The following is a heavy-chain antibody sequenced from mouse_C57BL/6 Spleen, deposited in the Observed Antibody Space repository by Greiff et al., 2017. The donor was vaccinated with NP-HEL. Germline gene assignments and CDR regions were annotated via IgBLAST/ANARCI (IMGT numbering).Heavy chain of an antibody. CDR2: ISSGSSTI. Sequence: EVMLVESGGGLVKPGGSLKLSCAASGFTFSDYGMHWVRQAPEKGLEWVAYISSGSSTIYYADTVKGRFTISRDNAKNTLFLQMTSLRSEDTAMYDCARLIRDGYAMDYWGQGTSVTVSS. CDR1: GFTFSDYG. CDR3: ARLIRDGYAMDY. V-gene: IGHV5-17*01. J-gene: IGHJ4*01.